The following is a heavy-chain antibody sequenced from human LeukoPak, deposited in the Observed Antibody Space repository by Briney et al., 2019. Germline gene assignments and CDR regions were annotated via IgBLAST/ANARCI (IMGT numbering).Heavy chain of an antibody. V-gene: IGHV1-69*05. D-gene: IGHD6-13*01. CDR3: AREGIAAAGTVLWFDP. CDR1: GGTFSSFA. CDR2: IIPIFGTV. Sequence: GASVKLSCKASGGTFSSFAISWVRQAPGHGLEWMGWIIPIFGTVKYAQKFHGRVTSTKAESTTTAYIELSSLRSEDTTVYYCAREGIAAAGTVLWFDPWGQGTLVTVSS. J-gene: IGHJ5*02.